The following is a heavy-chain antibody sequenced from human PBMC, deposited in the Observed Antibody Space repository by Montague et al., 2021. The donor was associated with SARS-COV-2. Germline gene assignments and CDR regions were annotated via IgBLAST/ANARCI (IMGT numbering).Heavy chain of an antibody. CDR1: GFSVSTSGLC. J-gene: IGHJ2*01. CDR3: ARIPEYSSGGGPDWYFDL. CDR2: IDWDDDT. V-gene: IGHV2-70*01. Sequence: PALVKPTQTLTLTCTFSGFSVSTSGLCVSWIRQPPGKALEWLAPIDWDDDTYYSTSLKTRLATSKDTSKNQVVLTMTDMDPVDTGTYYCARIPEYSSGGGPDWYFDLWGRGTLVTVSS. D-gene: IGHD6-19*01.